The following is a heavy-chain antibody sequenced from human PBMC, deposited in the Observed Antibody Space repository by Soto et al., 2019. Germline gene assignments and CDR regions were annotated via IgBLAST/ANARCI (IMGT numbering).Heavy chain of an antibody. CDR3: ARERYYDFWSGAEYYFDY. D-gene: IGHD3-3*01. CDR2: INAGNGNT. CDR1: GYTFTSSA. V-gene: IGHV1-3*01. J-gene: IGHJ4*02. Sequence: ASVKVSCKASGYTFTSSAMHWMRQAPGQRLEWMGWINAGNGNTKYSQKFQGRVTITRDTSASTAYMELSSLRSEDTAVYYCARERYYDFWSGAEYYFDYWGQGTLVTVSS.